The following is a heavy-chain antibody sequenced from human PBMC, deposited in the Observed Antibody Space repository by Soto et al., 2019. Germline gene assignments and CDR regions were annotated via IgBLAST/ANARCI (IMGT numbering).Heavy chain of an antibody. V-gene: IGHV4-59*12. Sequence: SETLSLTCTVSGGSISIYYWSWIRQRPGKGLEWIGYIYYSGSTNYNPSLKSRVTISVDTSKNQFSLKLSSVTAADTAVYYCAREGYGSGSQLYYYYGMDVWGQGTTVT. D-gene: IGHD3-10*01. J-gene: IGHJ6*02. CDR3: AREGYGSGSQLYYYYGMDV. CDR1: GGSISIYY. CDR2: IYYSGST.